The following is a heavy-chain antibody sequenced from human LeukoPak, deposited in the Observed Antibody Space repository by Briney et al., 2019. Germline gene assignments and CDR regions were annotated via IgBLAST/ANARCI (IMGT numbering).Heavy chain of an antibody. Sequence: GGSLRLSCAASGFTFSNAWMSWVRQAPGKGLEWVGRIKSKTDGGTTDYAAPVKGRFTISRDDSKNTLYLQMNSLKTEDTAVYYCTTERNIVVVPAAMVAYYYYMDVWGKGTTVTVSS. CDR1: GFTFSNAW. J-gene: IGHJ6*03. V-gene: IGHV3-15*01. CDR3: TTERNIVVVPAAMVAYYYYMDV. CDR2: IKSKTDGGTT. D-gene: IGHD2-2*01.